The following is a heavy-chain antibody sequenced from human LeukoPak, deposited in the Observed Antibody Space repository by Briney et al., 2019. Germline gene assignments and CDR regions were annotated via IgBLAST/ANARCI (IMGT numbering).Heavy chain of an antibody. CDR1: GGSISSYY. CDR3: ARGQQWLGPFDY. Sequence: SETLSLTCTVSGGSISSYYWSWIRQPPGKGLEWIGYIYYSGSTNYNPSLKSRVTISVDTSKNQFSLKLSCVTAADTAVYYCARGQQWLGPFDYWGQGTLVTVSS. V-gene: IGHV4-59*01. D-gene: IGHD6-19*01. J-gene: IGHJ4*02. CDR2: IYYSGST.